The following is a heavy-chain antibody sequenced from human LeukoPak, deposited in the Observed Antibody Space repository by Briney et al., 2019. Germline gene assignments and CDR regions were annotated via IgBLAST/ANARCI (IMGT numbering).Heavy chain of an antibody. CDR3: AKATGYLL. J-gene: IGHJ4*02. CDR2: ISGSGGTT. CDR1: GFTFSSYA. D-gene: IGHD1-14*01. V-gene: IGHV3-23*01. Sequence: GGSLRLSCAASGFTFSSYAMSWVRQAPGKGLKWVSAISGSGGTTYYADSVKGRFTISRDDSENTLSLQMNSLRAEDTAVYYCAKATGYLLWGQGTLVTVSS.